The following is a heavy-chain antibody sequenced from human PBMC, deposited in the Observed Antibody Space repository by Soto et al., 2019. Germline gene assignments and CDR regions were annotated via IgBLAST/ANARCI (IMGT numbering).Heavy chain of an antibody. CDR2: ISSSSSTI. D-gene: IGHD3-10*01. V-gene: IGHV3-48*02. CDR3: ARGGYYGSGSSAPVVDYYYGMDV. J-gene: IGHJ6*02. CDR1: GFTFSSYS. Sequence: EVQLVESGGGLVQPGGSLRLSCAASGFTFSSYSMNWVRQAPGKGLEWVSYISSSSSTIYYADSVKGRFTISRDNAKNSLYLQMNSLRDEDTAVYYCARGGYYGSGSSAPVVDYYYGMDVWGQGTTVTVSS.